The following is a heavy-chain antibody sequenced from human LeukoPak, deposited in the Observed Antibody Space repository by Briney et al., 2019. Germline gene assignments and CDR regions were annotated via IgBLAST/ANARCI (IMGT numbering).Heavy chain of an antibody. J-gene: IGHJ4*02. V-gene: IGHV1-69*13. CDR3: ARAQDPYGGPYYFDY. CDR2: IIPIFGTA. CDR1: GGTFSSYA. D-gene: IGHD4/OR15-4a*01. Sequence: GATVKVSCKASGGTFSSYAISWVRQAPGQGLEWMGGIIPIFGTANYAQKFLGRVTITADESTSTAYMELSSLRSEDTAVYYCARAQDPYGGPYYFDYWGQGTLVTVSS.